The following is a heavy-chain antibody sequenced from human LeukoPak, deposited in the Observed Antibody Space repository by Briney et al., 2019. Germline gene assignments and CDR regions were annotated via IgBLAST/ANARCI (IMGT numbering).Heavy chain of an antibody. J-gene: IGHJ3*02. D-gene: IGHD3-3*01. CDR3: ARDRSPDFWSGDYRDAFDI. CDR1: GYTFSSYG. CDR2: ISGYNGNT. V-gene: IGHV1-18*01. Sequence: GASVKVSSKASGYTFSSYGISWVRQAPGQGLEWMGWISGYNGNTNSAQKLQGRVSMTTDTSTSTAYVELRSLRSDDTAVYYCARDRSPDFWSGDYRDAFDIWGQGTMVTVSS.